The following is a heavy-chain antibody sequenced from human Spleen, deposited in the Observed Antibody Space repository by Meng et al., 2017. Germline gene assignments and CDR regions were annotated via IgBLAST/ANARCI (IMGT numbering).Heavy chain of an antibody. J-gene: IGHJ4*02. CDR3: ARGPTTMAHDFDY. D-gene: IGHD4-11*01. V-gene: IGHV4-34*01. CDR2: INHSGST. Sequence: VDIYPWGAGLLKPSETLSLTCFVSGGSFSDYYWSWSRQPPGKGLEWIGEINHSGSTNYNPSIESRATISVDTSQNNLSLKLSSVTAADSAVYYCARGPTTMAHDFDYWGQGTLVTVSS. CDR1: GGSFSDYY.